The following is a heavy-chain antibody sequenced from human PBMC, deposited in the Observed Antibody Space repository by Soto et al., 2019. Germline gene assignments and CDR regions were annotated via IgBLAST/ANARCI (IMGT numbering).Heavy chain of an antibody. CDR1: GFSLSTSGVG. D-gene: IGHD4-17*01. Sequence: SGPTLVNPTQTLTLTCSFSGFSLSTSGVGVGWIRQPPGKALEWLALIYWDDDKRYSPSLKSRLTITKDTSKKQVVLTMTNTDPVDTATYFCAHRLTGDYGFDYWGQGTLVTVSS. J-gene: IGHJ4*02. V-gene: IGHV2-5*02. CDR2: IYWDDDK. CDR3: AHRLTGDYGFDY.